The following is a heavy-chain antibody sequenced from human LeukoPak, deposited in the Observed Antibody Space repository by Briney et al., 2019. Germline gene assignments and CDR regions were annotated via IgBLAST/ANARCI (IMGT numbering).Heavy chain of an antibody. D-gene: IGHD3-10*01. V-gene: IGHV3-21*01. Sequence: GGSLRLSCAASGFTFSSYSMNWVRQAPGKGLEWVSSISGRSGYIYYADSLKGRFTISRDNAKNSLYLQMNSLRAEDTAVYYCAKYDSGSFDYWGQGTLVTVSS. CDR1: GFTFSSYS. CDR3: AKYDSGSFDY. CDR2: ISGRSGYI. J-gene: IGHJ4*02.